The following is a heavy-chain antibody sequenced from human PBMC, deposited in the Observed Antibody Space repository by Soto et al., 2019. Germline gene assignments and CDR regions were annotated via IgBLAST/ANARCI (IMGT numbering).Heavy chain of an antibody. Sequence: PSLACALSGGEVRSGVSAWNLIRQSPGQGLEWIGYISHGGSPHYTPSLESRVTISVDRSTNVISLNLTSVTPADTSVYFCARGHYYYALDVWGQGNTVTVSS. J-gene: IGHJ6*02. CDR3: ARGHYYYALDV. CDR1: GGEVRSGVSA. V-gene: IGHV4-30-2*06. CDR2: ISHGGSP.